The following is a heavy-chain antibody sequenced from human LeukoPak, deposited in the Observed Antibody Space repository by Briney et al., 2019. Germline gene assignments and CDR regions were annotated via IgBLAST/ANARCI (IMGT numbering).Heavy chain of an antibody. Sequence: ASVKVSCKASGYTFTGYYMLWVRQAPGQGLEWMGWINPNSGGTNYAQKFQGWVTMTRDTSISTAYMELSRLRSDDTAVYYCARFYGSGSQDAFDIWGQGTMVTVSS. CDR1: GYTFTGYY. CDR2: INPNSGGT. J-gene: IGHJ3*02. D-gene: IGHD3-10*01. V-gene: IGHV1-2*04. CDR3: ARFYGSGSQDAFDI.